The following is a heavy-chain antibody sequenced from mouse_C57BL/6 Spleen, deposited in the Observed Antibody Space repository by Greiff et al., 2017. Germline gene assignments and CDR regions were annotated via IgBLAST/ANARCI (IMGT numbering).Heavy chain of an antibody. CDR1: GYAFSSYW. CDR2: IYPGDGDT. Sequence: LVESGAELVKPGASVKISCKASGYAFSSYWMNWVKQRPGKGLEWIGQIYPGDGDTNYNGKFKGKATLTADKSSSTAYMQLSSLTSEDSAVYFCAREGGTTVVNWYFDVWGTVTTVTVSS. J-gene: IGHJ1*03. D-gene: IGHD1-1*01. CDR3: AREGGTTVVNWYFDV. V-gene: IGHV1-80*01.